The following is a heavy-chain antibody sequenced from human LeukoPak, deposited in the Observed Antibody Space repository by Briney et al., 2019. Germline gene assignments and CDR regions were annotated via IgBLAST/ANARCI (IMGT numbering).Heavy chain of an antibody. J-gene: IGHJ4*02. Sequence: ASVKVSCKASGGTFNNYAINWVRQAPGQGLEWMGWMNPNSGNTGYAQKFQGRVTFTRNTAINTAYMEVSSLRSEDMAVYYCARGASRSFDYWGQGTLVTVSS. CDR2: MNPNSGNT. CDR1: GGTFNNYA. V-gene: IGHV1-8*03. CDR3: ARGASRSFDY.